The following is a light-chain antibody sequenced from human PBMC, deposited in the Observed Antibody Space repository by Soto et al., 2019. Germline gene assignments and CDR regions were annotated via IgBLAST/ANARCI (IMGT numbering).Light chain of an antibody. CDR2: DAS. J-gene: IGKJ2*02. CDR3: PRRINWALCT. CDR1: QSVSSY. V-gene: IGKV3-11*01. Sequence: EIVLTQSPATLSLSPGERATLSCRASQSVSSYLAWYQQKPGQAPRLLIYDASNRATAIPARFSGSGSGTDFTRPNRRLVHVVIAVYSWPRRINWALCTFGQGPKLGMK.